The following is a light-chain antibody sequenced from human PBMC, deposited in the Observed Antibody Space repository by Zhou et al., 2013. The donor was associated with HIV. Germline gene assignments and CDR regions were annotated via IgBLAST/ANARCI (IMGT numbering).Light chain of an antibody. CDR2: GAS. Sequence: DIQMTQSPSSLSASVGDRVTITCRASQSVRSFLNWYQQRPGKAPKVLIFGASSLQSGVPSRFSGIGSGTDFTLTISSLQPEDSATYYCQQTYNTPVTFGGGTKVEIK. J-gene: IGKJ4*01. CDR1: QSVRSF. CDR3: QQTYNTPVT. V-gene: IGKV1-39*01.